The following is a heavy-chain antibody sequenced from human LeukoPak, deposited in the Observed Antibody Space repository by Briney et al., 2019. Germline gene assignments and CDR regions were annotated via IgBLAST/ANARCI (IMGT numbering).Heavy chain of an antibody. J-gene: IGHJ4*02. V-gene: IGHV3-23*01. CDR2: ISGGGNIS. D-gene: IGHD6-13*01. CDR1: GFTFNSYA. Sequence: PGGSLRLSCAASGFTFNSYAMSWVRQAPGKGLEWVSSISGGGNISYNADSVRGRFTISRDNSKNTLYLQMNSLRAEDTAVYYCARERSCSGWSSSCPLDYWGQGTLVTVSS. CDR3: ARERSCSGWSSSCPLDY.